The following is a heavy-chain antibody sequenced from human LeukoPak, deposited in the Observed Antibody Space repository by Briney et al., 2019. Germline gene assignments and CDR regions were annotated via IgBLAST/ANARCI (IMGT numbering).Heavy chain of an antibody. CDR1: GYSISRGYH. Sequence: SETLSLTCSVSGYSISRGYHWGWIRQPPGKGLEWIGSVHRSGSTYYNPSFKSRVTISADTSKNQFSLKLSSVAAADTAVYYCTRDDWNPDFWGQGTLVTVSS. CDR2: VHRSGST. V-gene: IGHV4-38-2*02. J-gene: IGHJ4*02. CDR3: TRDDWNPDF. D-gene: IGHD1-1*01.